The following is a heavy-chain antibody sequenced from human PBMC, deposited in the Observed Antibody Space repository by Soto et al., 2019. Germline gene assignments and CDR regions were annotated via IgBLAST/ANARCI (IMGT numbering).Heavy chain of an antibody. D-gene: IGHD1-26*01. J-gene: IGHJ4*02. CDR2: IYPVDFDT. CDR1: GYSFTNYY. Sequence: GESLKISCSASGYSFTNYYLAWVRQMPGKGLEWMGIIYPVDFDTRYSPSFQGQVTISVDRSIRTAYLQWDSLKASDTAMYYCASSVLVPSTINYFDFWGQGTLVTVSS. V-gene: IGHV5-51*01. CDR3: ASSVLVPSTINYFDF.